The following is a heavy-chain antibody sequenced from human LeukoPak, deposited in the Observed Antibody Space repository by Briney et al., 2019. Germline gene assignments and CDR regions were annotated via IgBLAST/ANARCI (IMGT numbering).Heavy chain of an antibody. CDR3: ARDPGAGDFDY. J-gene: IGHJ4*02. Sequence: SQTLSLTCAISGDSVSTNNAAWHWLRHSPSRGLEWLGRAYYRSKWHYGYAVSVKSRITINPDTSKNHFSLQLNSVTPEDTAVYYCARDPGAGDFDYWARGTLVTVSS. V-gene: IGHV6-1*01. CDR1: GDSVSTNNAA. CDR2: AYYRSKWHY. D-gene: IGHD6-19*01.